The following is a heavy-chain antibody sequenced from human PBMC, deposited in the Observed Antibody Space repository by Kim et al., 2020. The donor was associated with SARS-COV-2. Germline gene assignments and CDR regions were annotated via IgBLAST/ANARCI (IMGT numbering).Heavy chain of an antibody. CDR1: GFTFSSYA. CDR2: ISYDGSNT. Sequence: GGSLRLSCAASGFTFSSYAMHWVRQAPGKGLEWVAVISYDGSNTYYADSVKGRFTISRDNSKNTLYLQMNSLRAEDTAVYYCARDRTLYGSGSYWDPWGQGTLVTVSS. V-gene: IGHV3-30-3*01. CDR3: ARDRTLYGSGSYWDP. D-gene: IGHD3-10*01. J-gene: IGHJ5*02.